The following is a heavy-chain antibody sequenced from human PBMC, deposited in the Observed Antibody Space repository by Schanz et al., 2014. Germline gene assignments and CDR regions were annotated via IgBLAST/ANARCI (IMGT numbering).Heavy chain of an antibody. J-gene: IGHJ4*02. D-gene: IGHD3-9*01. CDR2: ISGYNGNT. Sequence: QVQLVQSGAEVKKPGSSVKVSCKASGGTFRHYGISWLRQAPGQGLEWMGYISGYNGNTNYAPKVQDRVTMTTDTSTSTAYMELRSLRSDDTAVYYCARGWGYDALTGYVFWGQGTLVTVSS. V-gene: IGHV1-18*04. CDR1: GGTFRHYG. CDR3: ARGWGYDALTGYVF.